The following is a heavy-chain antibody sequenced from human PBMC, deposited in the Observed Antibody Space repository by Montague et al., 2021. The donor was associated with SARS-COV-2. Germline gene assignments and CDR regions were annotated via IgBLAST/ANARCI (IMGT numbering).Heavy chain of an antibody. J-gene: IGHJ4*02. CDR3: ASVNTAGAY. D-gene: IGHD7-27*01. CDR1: GGSVSSGSYY. V-gene: IGHV4-61*01. CDR2: IYYSGST. Sequence: SETLSLTCTVSGGSVSSGSYYWSWIRQPPGKGLEWIGYIYYSGSTNYNPSLKSRVTISVDTSKDQFSLKLSSVTAADTAVYYCASVNTAGAYWGQGTLVTVSP.